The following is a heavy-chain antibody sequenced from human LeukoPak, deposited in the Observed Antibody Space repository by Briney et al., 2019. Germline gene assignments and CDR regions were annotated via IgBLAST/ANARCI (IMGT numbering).Heavy chain of an antibody. D-gene: IGHD5-24*01. CDR2: INPNSGGT. CDR3: ARVLGSAERGGYIVDAFDI. CDR1: GYTFTSYY. J-gene: IGHJ3*02. V-gene: IGHV1-2*02. Sequence: ASVKVSCKASGYTFTSYYMHWVRQAPGQGLEWMGWINPNSGGTNYAQKFQGRVTMTRDTSISTAYMELSRLRSDDTAVYYCARVLGSAERGGYIVDAFDIWGQGTMVTVSS.